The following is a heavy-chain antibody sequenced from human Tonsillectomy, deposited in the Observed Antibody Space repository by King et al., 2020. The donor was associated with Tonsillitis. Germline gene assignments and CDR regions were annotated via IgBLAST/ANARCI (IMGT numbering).Heavy chain of an antibody. Sequence: VQLVESGGGVVQPGRSLRLSCAASGFTFSSYGMHWVRQAPGKGLEWVAVISHDGSNKYYADSVEGRFTVSRDNSKNTLYLQMNSLRAEETAVYFWAKVXIGVAXHHYGLXXXGQXXXVX. CDR1: GFTFSSYG. CDR3: AKVXIGVAXHHYGLXX. J-gene: IGHJ6*02. V-gene: IGHV3-30*18. D-gene: IGHD6-19*01. CDR2: ISHDGSNK.